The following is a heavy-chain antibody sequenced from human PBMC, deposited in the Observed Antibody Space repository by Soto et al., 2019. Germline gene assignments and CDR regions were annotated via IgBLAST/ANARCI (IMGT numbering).Heavy chain of an antibody. CDR1: GYSFTSYW. V-gene: IGHV5-51*01. CDR3: ASIRGGIAVAGTFDAFDI. Sequence: PGESLKISCEGSGYSFTSYWIGCVCQLPGKRLEWMGIIYPGDSDTRYSPSFQGQVTISADKSISTAYLQWSSLKASDTAMYYCASIRGGIAVAGTFDAFDIWGQGTMVTVSS. D-gene: IGHD6-19*01. CDR2: IYPGDSDT. J-gene: IGHJ3*02.